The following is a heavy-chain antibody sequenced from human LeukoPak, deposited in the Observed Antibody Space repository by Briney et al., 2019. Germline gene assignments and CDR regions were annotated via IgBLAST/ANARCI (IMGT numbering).Heavy chain of an antibody. D-gene: IGHD2-15*01. V-gene: IGHV3-48*03. CDR1: VFTLTSYE. Sequence: PLGSLRLSPAPSVFTLTSYEMNSVPEAQGKGPGCVSYICSSVNTIYYADSVKGRFAISRDNDKNSLYLQMNSLRAEETAVYYCASDLCSGGRCSDYWGQGSLVTVSS. CDR2: ICSSVNTI. CDR3: ASDLCSGGRCSDY. J-gene: IGHJ4*02.